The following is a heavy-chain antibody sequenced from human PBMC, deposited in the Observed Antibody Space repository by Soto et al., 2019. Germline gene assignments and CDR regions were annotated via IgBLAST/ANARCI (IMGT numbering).Heavy chain of an antibody. Sequence: SLILSCAASGFTFSSYAMSWVRQAPGKGLEWVSAISGSDNSTYYGDSVKGRFTISRDKSKNTLYLQMNSLRADDTAVYYCAPMGVWGQGTTVTVSS. CDR2: ISGSDNST. J-gene: IGHJ6*02. CDR3: APMGV. CDR1: GFTFSSYA. V-gene: IGHV3-23*01.